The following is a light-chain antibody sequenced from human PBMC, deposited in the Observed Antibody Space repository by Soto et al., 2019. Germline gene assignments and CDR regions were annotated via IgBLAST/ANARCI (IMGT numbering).Light chain of an antibody. CDR2: GAS. J-gene: IGKJ4*01. V-gene: IGKV1-39*01. CDR1: HSISIS. Sequence: DLQMTQSPSSLSASIGDRVTITCRASHSISISLNWYQQKPGKAPKFLIHGASSLQGGVPPRFSGGGSGTDFTLTINXLQPEDVATYYCQQSYSIPFRFGGGTKV. CDR3: QQSYSIPFR.